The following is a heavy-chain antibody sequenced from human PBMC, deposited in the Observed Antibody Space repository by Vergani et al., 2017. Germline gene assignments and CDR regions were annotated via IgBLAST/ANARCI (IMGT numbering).Heavy chain of an antibody. D-gene: IGHD3-22*01. Sequence: EVQLLESGGGLVQPGGSLRLSCAASGFTFSSNAMSWVRQAPGKGLWWVSAISGSGGNTYSADSVKGRFTISGDNSKNTLYLQMNSLRAEDTAVYYCAKDTIVVVITLTLDYWGQGTLVTVSS. CDR1: GFTFSSNA. J-gene: IGHJ4*02. CDR3: AKDTIVVVITLTLDY. V-gene: IGHV3-23*01. CDR2: ISGSGGNT.